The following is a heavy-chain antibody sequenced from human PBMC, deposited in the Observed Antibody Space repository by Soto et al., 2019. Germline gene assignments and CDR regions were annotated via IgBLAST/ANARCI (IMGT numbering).Heavy chain of an antibody. CDR2: MSYDGSNK. CDR3: AKDRVAAAPGESYGMDV. V-gene: IGHV3-30*18. D-gene: IGHD6-13*01. Sequence: QVQLVESGGGVVQPGRSLRLSCAASGFTFSSYGMHWVRQAPGKRLEWVAVMSYDGSNKYYADSVKGRFTISRDNSKNTLYLQMNSLRAEDTAVYYCAKDRVAAAPGESYGMDVWGQGTTVTVSS. CDR1: GFTFSSYG. J-gene: IGHJ6*02.